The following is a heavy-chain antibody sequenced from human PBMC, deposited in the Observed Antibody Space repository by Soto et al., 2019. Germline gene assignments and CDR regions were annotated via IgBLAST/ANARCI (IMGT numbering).Heavy chain of an antibody. CDR3: ARSFLDSFAY. J-gene: IGHJ1*01. D-gene: IGHD3-22*01. CDR1: GYRFASYR. Sequence: GESLKISCKGSGYRFASYRIAWVRQMPGKGLEWMGIIDPSDSDIRYSPSFQGQVTISADKSISTAYLQWSSLKASDTAIYYCARSFLDSFAYWGHGSLVTVSS. V-gene: IGHV5-51*01. CDR2: IDPSDSDI.